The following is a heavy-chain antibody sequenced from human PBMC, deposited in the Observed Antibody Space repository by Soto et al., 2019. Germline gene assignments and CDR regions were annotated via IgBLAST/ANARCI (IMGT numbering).Heavy chain of an antibody. CDR3: ARGGDSVILPTAPFGT. V-gene: IGHV1-3*01. J-gene: IGHJ5*02. CDR2: INVGLGTT. D-gene: IGHD2-15*01. CDR1: GYPCTRYG. Sequence: QVQLVQSGADVKKPGASVKVSCKASGYPCTRYGMHWVRQAPGQSLEWLGWINVGLGTTKYSQKFQGRVSLSRDTSANTAYMDLSSLTYEDTAVYYCARGGDSVILPTAPFGTWGQGTLVTVSS.